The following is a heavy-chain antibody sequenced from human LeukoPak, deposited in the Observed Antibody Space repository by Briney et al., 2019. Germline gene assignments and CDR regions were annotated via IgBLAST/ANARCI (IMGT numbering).Heavy chain of an antibody. V-gene: IGHV3-30-3*01. D-gene: IGHD1-26*01. CDR2: ISYDGSNK. CDR1: GFTFSDFY. CDR3: ARAWDYSGSYDY. Sequence: PGGSLRLSCAASGFTFSDFYMTWIRQAPGKGLEWVAVISYDGSNKYYADSVKGRFTISRDNSKNTLYLQMNSLRAEDTAVYYCARAWDYSGSYDYWGQGTLVTVSS. J-gene: IGHJ4*02.